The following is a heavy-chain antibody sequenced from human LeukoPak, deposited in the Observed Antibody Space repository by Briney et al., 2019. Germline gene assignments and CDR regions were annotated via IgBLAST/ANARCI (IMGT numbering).Heavy chain of an antibody. J-gene: IGHJ4*02. V-gene: IGHV3-33*01. CDR2: IWYDGTNK. Sequence: PGGSLRLSCAASGFTFSTYGMHWVRQAPGKGLEWVAVIWYDGTNKYYADSVKGRFTISRDNSKNTLYLQMNSLRAEDTAVYYCARDQGVAAAGTDYWGRGTLVTVS. D-gene: IGHD6-13*01. CDR1: GFTFSTYG. CDR3: ARDQGVAAAGTDY.